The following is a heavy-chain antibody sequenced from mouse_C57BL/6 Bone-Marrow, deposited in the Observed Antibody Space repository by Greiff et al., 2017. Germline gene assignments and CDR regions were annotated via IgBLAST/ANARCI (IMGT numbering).Heavy chain of an antibody. CDR2: ISYDGSN. CDR3: ARGRSPFDY. J-gene: IGHJ2*01. Sequence: ESGPGLVKPSQSLSLTCSVTGYSITSGYYWNWIRQFPGNKLEWMGYISYDGSNNYNPSLKNRISITRDTSKNQFFLKLNSVTTEDTATYYCARGRSPFDYWGQGTTLTVSS. CDR1: GYSITSGYY. V-gene: IGHV3-6*01.